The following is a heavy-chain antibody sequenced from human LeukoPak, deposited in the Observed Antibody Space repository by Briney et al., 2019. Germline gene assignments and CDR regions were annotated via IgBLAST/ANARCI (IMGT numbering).Heavy chain of an antibody. CDR3: ARDPDSSSWFDY. CDR2: INPNSGGT. CDR1: GYTFTGYY. D-gene: IGHD6-13*01. J-gene: IGHJ4*01. Sequence: GASVKVSCKASGYTFTGYYMHWVRQAPGQGLEWRGWINPNSGGTKYAQKFQGRVTMTWDTSISTAYMELSSLRSDDTAVYYCARDPDSSSWFDYWGQGTLVTVSS. V-gene: IGHV1-2*02.